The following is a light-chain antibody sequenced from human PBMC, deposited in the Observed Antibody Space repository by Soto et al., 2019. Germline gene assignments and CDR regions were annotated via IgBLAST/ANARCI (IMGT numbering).Light chain of an antibody. J-gene: IGKJ2*02. CDR3: QQRSNWPPLGT. Sequence: EIVLTQSPATLSFSPGERATLSCRASQSVSSYLAWYQQKPGHAPRLLIYDASNMATGIPARFSGSGSGTDFTLTISSLEPEDFAVYYCQQRSNWPPLGTFGQGTKLEIK. CDR1: QSVSSY. CDR2: DAS. V-gene: IGKV3-11*01.